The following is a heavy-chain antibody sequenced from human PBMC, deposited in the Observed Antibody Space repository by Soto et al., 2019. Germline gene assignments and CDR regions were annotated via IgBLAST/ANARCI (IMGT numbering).Heavy chain of an antibody. CDR1: GFIFISHG. CDR2: ISYDGGEI. V-gene: IGHV3-30*18. D-gene: IGHD1-1*01. J-gene: IGHJ4*02. CDR3: AKDQGRIYNPFDY. Sequence: QVHLVESGGGVVQPGRSLRLSCAASGFIFISHGMHWFRQAPGKGLEWVAFISYDGGEIHYADSVKGRFTISRDKSKNTLSLQMDSLRPEDTAIYYCAKDQGRIYNPFDYWGQGTLVTVST.